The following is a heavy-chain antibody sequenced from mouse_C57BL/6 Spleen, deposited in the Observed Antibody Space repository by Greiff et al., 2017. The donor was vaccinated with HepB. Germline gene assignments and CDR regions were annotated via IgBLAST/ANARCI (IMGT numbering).Heavy chain of an antibody. V-gene: IGHV5-16*01. CDR2: INYDGSST. D-gene: IGHD1-1*02. Sequence: EVQRVESEGGLVQPGSSMKLSCTASGFTFSDYYMAWVRQVPEKGLEWVANINYDGSSTYYLDSLKSRFIISRDNAKNILYLQMSSLKSEDTATYYCARERLSYAMDYWGQGTSVTVSS. CDR1: GFTFSDYY. J-gene: IGHJ4*01. CDR3: ARERLSYAMDY.